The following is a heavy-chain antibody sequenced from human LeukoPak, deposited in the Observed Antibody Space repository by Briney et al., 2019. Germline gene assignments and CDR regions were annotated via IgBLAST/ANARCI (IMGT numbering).Heavy chain of an antibody. CDR1: GYTFNTYG. D-gene: IGHD5-24*01. J-gene: IGHJ4*02. CDR2: ISGYNGKT. CDR3: ARPRRDGYNYRSFDY. V-gene: IGHV1-18*01. Sequence: ASVKVSCKASGYTFNTYGITWVRQAPGQGLEWMGWISGYNGKTKYAQKLQDRVTMTTDTSTTTAYMELRSLTSDDTAVYYCARPRRDGYNYRSFDYWGQGTLVTVSS.